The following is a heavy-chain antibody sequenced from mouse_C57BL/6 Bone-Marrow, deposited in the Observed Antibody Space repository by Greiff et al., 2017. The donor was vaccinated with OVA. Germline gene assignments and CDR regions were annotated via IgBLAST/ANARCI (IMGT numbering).Heavy chain of an antibody. J-gene: IGHJ2*01. CDR2: IYPGGGYT. D-gene: IGHD2-10*02. CDR3: ARPLYGNYDFDY. V-gene: IGHV1-63*01. CDR1: GYTFTNYW. Sequence: VQGVESGAELVRPGTSVKMSCKASGYTFTNYWIGWAKQRPGHGLEWIGDIYPGGGYTNYNEKFKGKATLTADKSSSTAYMQFSSLTSEDSAIYYCARPLYGNYDFDYWGQGTTLTVSS.